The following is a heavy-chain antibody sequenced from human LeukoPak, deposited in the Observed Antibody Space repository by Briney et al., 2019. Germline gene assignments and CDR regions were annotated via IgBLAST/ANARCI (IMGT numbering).Heavy chain of an antibody. D-gene: IGHD2-2*01. V-gene: IGHV3-23*01. Sequence: PGGSLRLSCAASGFTFSSYAMSWVRQAPGKGLEWVSVISGSGDSTSYADSVKGRFTIPRDNSKNTLYLQMNSLRAEDTAVYYCAKDPKFSIVVVPAAGGWGQGTLVTVSS. CDR1: GFTFSSYA. J-gene: IGHJ4*02. CDR3: AKDPKFSIVVVPAAGG. CDR2: ISGSGDST.